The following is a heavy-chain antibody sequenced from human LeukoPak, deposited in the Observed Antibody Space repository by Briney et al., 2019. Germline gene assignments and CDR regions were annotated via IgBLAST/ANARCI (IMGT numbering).Heavy chain of an antibody. CDR2: IRSKAYGGTT. D-gene: IGHD5-12*01. CDR1: GFTFGDYT. V-gene: IGHV3-49*01. Sequence: PGGSLRLSCTASGFTFGDYTMSWFRQAPGRGLEWVGFIRSKAYGGTTEYTASVKGRFTISRDESKSIAYLQMNSLKTEDTAVYYCSRGAYGYFQHWGQGTLVTVSS. CDR3: SRGAYGYFQH. J-gene: IGHJ1*01.